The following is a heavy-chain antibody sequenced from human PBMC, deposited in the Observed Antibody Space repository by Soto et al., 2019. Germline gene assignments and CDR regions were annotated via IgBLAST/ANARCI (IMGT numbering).Heavy chain of an antibody. CDR3: ASLRGYSGYDSYYFDY. D-gene: IGHD5-12*01. CDR2: VSSTGST. CDR1: GASITHYY. J-gene: IGHJ4*02. Sequence: SETLSLTCTVSGASITHYYWNWIRQSPGKGLEWIVSVSSTGSTDYNPSLKSRVTISVDTSKNQFSLKLSSVTAADTAVYYCASLRGYSGYDSYYFDYWGQGTLVTV. V-gene: IGHV4-59*08.